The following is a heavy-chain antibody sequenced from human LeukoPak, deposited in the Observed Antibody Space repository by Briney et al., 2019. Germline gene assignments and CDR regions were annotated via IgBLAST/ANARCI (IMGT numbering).Heavy chain of an antibody. D-gene: IGHD3-10*01. CDR1: GFIFDDYA. Sequence: GRSLRLSCAASGFIFDDYAMHWVRQAPGKGLEWVSGITWNSANRGYADSVKGRFTISRDNTKNSLYLQMNSLRAEDTALYYCATTYGSGSYYIFWGQGTLVTVSS. V-gene: IGHV3-9*01. CDR3: ATTYGSGSYYIF. J-gene: IGHJ4*02. CDR2: ITWNSANR.